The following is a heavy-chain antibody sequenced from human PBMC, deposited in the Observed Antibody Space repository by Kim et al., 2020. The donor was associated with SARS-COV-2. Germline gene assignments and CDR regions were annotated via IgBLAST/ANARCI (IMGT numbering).Heavy chain of an antibody. CDR2: IYYSGST. V-gene: IGHV4-39*01. J-gene: IGHJ4*01. Sequence: SETLSLTCTVSGGSISSSSYYWGWIRQPPGKGLEWIGSIYYSGSTYYNPSLKSRVTISVDTSKNQFSLKLSSVTAADTDEYYCAEYCSSTSCYSYYFDY. D-gene: IGHD2-2*01. CDR3: AEYCSSTSCYSYYFDY. CDR1: GGSISSSSYY.